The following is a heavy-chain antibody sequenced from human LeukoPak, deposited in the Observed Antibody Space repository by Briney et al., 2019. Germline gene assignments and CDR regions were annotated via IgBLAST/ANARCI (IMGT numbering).Heavy chain of an antibody. CDR3: ARVGENYDFWSGYSYNWFDP. J-gene: IGHJ5*02. CDR2: ISAYNGNT. Sequence: ASVKVSCKASGYTFTSYGTSWVRQAPGQGLEWMGWISAYNGNTNYAQKLQGRVTMTTDTSTSTAYMELRSLRSDDTAVYYCARVGENYDFWSGYSYNWFDPWGQGTLVTVSS. CDR1: GYTFTSYG. V-gene: IGHV1-18*01. D-gene: IGHD3-3*01.